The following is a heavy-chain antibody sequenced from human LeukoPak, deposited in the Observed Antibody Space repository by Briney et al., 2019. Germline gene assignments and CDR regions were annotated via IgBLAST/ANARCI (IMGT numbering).Heavy chain of an antibody. CDR3: ARSYDLDY. V-gene: IGHV4-34*01. J-gene: IGHJ4*02. CDR1: GESFSSYY. D-gene: IGHD5-12*01. Sequence: PSETLSLTCAVSGESFSSYYWSWIRQPPGKGLEWIGEISHSGNTIYNSSLESRVTISIDTSKKQFSLRLTSVTAADTAVYYCARSYDLDYWGQGTLVTVSS. CDR2: ISHSGNT.